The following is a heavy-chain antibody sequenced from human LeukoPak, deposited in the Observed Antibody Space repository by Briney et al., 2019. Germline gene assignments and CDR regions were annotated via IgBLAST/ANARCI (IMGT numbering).Heavy chain of an antibody. D-gene: IGHD5-18*01. CDR2: ISSSGSTI. CDR3: ARGGYSYGRYYYYGMDV. J-gene: IGHJ6*02. CDR1: GFTFSSYE. Sequence: GGSLRLSCAASGFTFSSYEMNWVRQAPGKGLGWVSYISSSGSTIYYADSVKGRFTISRDNAKNSLYLQMNSLRAEDTAVYYCARGGYSYGRYYYYGMDVWGQGTTVTASS. V-gene: IGHV3-48*03.